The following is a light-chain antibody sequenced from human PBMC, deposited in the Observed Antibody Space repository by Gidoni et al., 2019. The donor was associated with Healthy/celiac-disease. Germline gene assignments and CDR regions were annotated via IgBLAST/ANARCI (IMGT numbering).Light chain of an antibody. CDR1: SSDVGGYNY. V-gene: IGLV2-14*01. CDR3: SSYTSSSTLV. Sequence: QSALTQPASVSGSPGQSITISCTGTSSDVGGYNYVSWYQQHPGKAPKLMIYEGSNRPSGVSKRFSGSKSGNTASLTISGLQAEDEADYYCSSYTSSSTLVFGTGTKVTVL. J-gene: IGLJ1*01. CDR2: EGS.